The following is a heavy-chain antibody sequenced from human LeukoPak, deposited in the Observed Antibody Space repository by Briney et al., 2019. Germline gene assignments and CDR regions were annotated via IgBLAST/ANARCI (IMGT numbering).Heavy chain of an antibody. J-gene: IGHJ4*02. D-gene: IGHD3-22*01. CDR2: ISSSSSYI. CDR1: GFTFSSYS. V-gene: IGHV3-21*01. Sequence: GGSLRLSCAASGFTFSSYSMNWFRKAPGKGLEWVSSISSSSSYIYYADSVKGRFTISRDNAKNSLYLQMNSLRAEDTAVYYCAKLGTDYDSSGYYPYFDYWGQGTLVTVSS. CDR3: AKLGTDYDSSGYYPYFDY.